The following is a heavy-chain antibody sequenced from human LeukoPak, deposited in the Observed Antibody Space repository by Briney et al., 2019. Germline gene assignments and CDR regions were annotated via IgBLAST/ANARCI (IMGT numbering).Heavy chain of an antibody. CDR2: ISTYSGNT. CDR1: GYTFTSYA. D-gene: IGHD2-21*02. Sequence: ASVKVSCTPSGYTFTSYALSWVRQAPGQGLEWMGWISTYSGNTNYAQKLQGRITMTIETSTSTAYMELRSLRSDDTAVYYCARGGSRVVTYGNFDYWGQGTLVTVSS. J-gene: IGHJ4*02. V-gene: IGHV1-18*01. CDR3: ARGGSRVVTYGNFDY.